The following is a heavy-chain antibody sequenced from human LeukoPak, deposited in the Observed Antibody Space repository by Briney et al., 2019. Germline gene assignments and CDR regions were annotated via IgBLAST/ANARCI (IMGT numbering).Heavy chain of an antibody. D-gene: IGHD4-17*01. CDR3: ARANQRLRCPGPLDY. CDR2: ISSSSSYI. CDR1: GFTFSSYS. J-gene: IGHJ4*02. Sequence: GSLRLSCAASGFTFSSYSMNWVRQAPGKGLEWVSSISSSSSYIYYADSVKGRFTISRDNAKNSLYLQMNSLRAEDTAVYYCARANQRLRCPGPLDYWGQGTLVTVSS. V-gene: IGHV3-21*01.